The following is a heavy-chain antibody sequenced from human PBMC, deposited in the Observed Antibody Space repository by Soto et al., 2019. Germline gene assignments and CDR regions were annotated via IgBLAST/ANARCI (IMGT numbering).Heavy chain of an antibody. D-gene: IGHD6-13*01. CDR1: GFTFSSYG. CDR2: IWYDGSNK. J-gene: IGHJ6*02. CDR3: ARDRSSSWYYYYGMDV. Sequence: QVQLVESGGGVVQPGRSLRLSCAASGFTFSSYGMHWVRQAPGKGLEWVAVIWYDGSNKYYADSVKGRFTISRDNSKNRLYLQMNSLRAEDTAVYYCARDRSSSWYYYYGMDVWGQGTTVTVSS. V-gene: IGHV3-33*01.